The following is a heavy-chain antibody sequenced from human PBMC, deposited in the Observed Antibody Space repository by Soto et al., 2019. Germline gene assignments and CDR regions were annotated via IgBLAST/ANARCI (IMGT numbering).Heavy chain of an antibody. V-gene: IGHV4-31*03. D-gene: IGHD4-17*01. CDR1: GGSISSGCYY. CDR2: IYYSGST. Sequence: SETLSLTCTVSGGSISSGCYYLSWIRQHPGKGLEWIGYIYYSGSTYYNPSLKSRVTISVDTSKNQFSLKLSSVTAADTAVYYCARRTTVTTLYYYYYGMDVWGQGTTVTVSS. J-gene: IGHJ6*02. CDR3: ARRTTVTTLYYYYYGMDV.